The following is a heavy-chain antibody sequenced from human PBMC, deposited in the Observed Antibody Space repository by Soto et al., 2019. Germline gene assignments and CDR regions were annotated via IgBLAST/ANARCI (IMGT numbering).Heavy chain of an antibody. CDR1: GFTFSSYS. CDR2: ISYSSYTV. D-gene: IGHD3-22*01. J-gene: IGHJ4*02. Sequence: HPGGSLRLSCAASGFTFSSYSMNWVRQAPGKGLEWVSYISYSSYTVYYADSVKGRFTISRDNAKNSLYLQMTSLTSEDTAVYYCARDFSMVVVAPGYWGQGTLVTVSS. V-gene: IGHV3-48*01. CDR3: ARDFSMVVVAPGY.